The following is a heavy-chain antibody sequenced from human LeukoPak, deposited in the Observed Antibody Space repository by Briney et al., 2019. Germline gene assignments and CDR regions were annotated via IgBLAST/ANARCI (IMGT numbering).Heavy chain of an antibody. V-gene: IGHV3-7*01. CDR2: TKPDGTAE. CDR1: GFSVTSND. D-gene: IGHD2-15*01. J-gene: IGHJ4*02. Sequence: GGSLRLSCSASGFSVTSNDMNWVRQAPGKGLEWVANTKPDGTAEYYADSVRGRFTTSRDNANNFLYLQMNSLRGEDTAVYYCARDGGLHTNFDYWGQGTLVTVSS. CDR3: ARDGGLHTNFDY.